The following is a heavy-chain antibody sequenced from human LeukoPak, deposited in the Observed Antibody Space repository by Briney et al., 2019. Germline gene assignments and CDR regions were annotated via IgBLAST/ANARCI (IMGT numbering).Heavy chain of an antibody. J-gene: IGHJ4*02. CDR3: AHRSSSWTFDY. D-gene: IGHD6-13*01. Sequence: SGPTLVKPTQTLTLTCTYSGLSLTTTGVGVGWIRQSPGKALEWLALIYWDEDKRYSPSLKSRLTMTGDTSKNQVVLTMTNVDPVDTATYYCAHRSSSWTFDYWGQGTLVTVSS. CDR1: GLSLTTTGVG. V-gene: IGHV2-5*02. CDR2: IYWDEDK.